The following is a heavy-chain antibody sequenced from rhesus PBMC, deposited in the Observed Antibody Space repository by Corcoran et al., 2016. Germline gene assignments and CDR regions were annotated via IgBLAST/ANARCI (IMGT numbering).Heavy chain of an antibody. J-gene: IGHJ2*01. CDR3: ASARSSSGQGWYFDL. CDR1: GGSISSSY. CDR2: IFGSGSST. D-gene: IGHD6-31*01. V-gene: IGHV4-169*02. Sequence: QVQLQESGPGLVKPSETLSVTCAVSGGSISSSYWSWIRQAPGKGLEWIGYIFGSGSSTNYNPSLKSRVTLSVDTSKNQFSLKLSSVTAADTAVYYCASARSSSGQGWYFDLWGPGTPITISS.